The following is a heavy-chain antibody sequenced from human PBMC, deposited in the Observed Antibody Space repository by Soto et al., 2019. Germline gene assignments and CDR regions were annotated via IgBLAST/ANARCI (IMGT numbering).Heavy chain of an antibody. V-gene: IGHV3-30*18. J-gene: IGHJ6*02. D-gene: IGHD4-4*01. Sequence: QVQLVESGGGVVQPGRSLRLSCAASGFTFSSYGMHWVRQAPGKGLEWVAVISYDGSNKYYADSVKGRFTISRDNSKNTLYLQMKRLRAEDTAVYYCAKDLIDYSNYIGIYYYGMDVWGQGTTVTVSS. CDR2: ISYDGSNK. CDR1: GFTFSSYG. CDR3: AKDLIDYSNYIGIYYYGMDV.